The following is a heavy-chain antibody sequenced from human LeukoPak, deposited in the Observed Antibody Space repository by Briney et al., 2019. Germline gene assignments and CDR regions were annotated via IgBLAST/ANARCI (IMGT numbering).Heavy chain of an antibody. CDR1: GYTFTSYY. J-gene: IGHJ3*02. V-gene: IGHV1-46*01. Sequence: ASVKVSCKASGYTFTSYYMHWVRQAPGQGLEWMGIINPSGGSTSYAQKFQGRVTMTRDMSTSTVYMELSSLRSEDTAVYYCARMRGSGWYLNAFDIWGQGTMVTVSS. D-gene: IGHD6-19*01. CDR2: INPSGGST. CDR3: ARMRGSGWYLNAFDI.